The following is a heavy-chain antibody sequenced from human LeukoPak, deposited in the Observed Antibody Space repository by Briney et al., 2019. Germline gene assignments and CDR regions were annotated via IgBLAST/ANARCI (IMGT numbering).Heavy chain of an antibody. CDR3: ARGAENGYCGSTSCYLGY. CDR2: IIPIFGTA. CDR1: GGTFSSYA. Sequence: ASVKVSCKASGGTFSSYAISWVRQAPGQGLEWMGGIIPIFGTANYAQKFQGRVTITADESTSTAYMELSSLRSEDTAVYYCARGAENGYCGSTSCYLGYWGQGTLVTVSS. J-gene: IGHJ4*02. V-gene: IGHV1-69*13. D-gene: IGHD2-2*01.